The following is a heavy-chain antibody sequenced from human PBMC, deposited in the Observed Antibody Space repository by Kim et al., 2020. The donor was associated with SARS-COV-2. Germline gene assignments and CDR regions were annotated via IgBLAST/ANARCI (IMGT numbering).Heavy chain of an antibody. J-gene: IGHJ4*02. V-gene: IGHV1-2*06. CDR2: INPNSGGT. CDR3: ARDDCSGGSCYSSVDY. Sequence: ASVKVSCKASGYTFTGYYMHWVRQAPGQGLEWMGRINPNSGGTNYAQKFQGRVTMTRDTSISTAYMELSRLRSDDTAVYYCARDDCSGGSCYSSVDYWGQGTLVTVSS. CDR1: GYTFTGYY. D-gene: IGHD2-15*01.